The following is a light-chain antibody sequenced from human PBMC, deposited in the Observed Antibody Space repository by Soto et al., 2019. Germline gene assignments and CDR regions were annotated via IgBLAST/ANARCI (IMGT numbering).Light chain of an antibody. J-gene: IGLJ3*02. V-gene: IGLV1-44*01. CDR1: SSNIGSNT. Sequence: QLVLTQPPSASGTPGQRVTISCSGSSSNIGSNTVNWYQQLPGTAPKLLIYSNNQPPSGVPDRFSGSKSGTSASLAISGHQSEDEADYYCAAWEDSLNGGVFGGGTKVTVL. CDR3: AAWEDSLNGGV. CDR2: SNN.